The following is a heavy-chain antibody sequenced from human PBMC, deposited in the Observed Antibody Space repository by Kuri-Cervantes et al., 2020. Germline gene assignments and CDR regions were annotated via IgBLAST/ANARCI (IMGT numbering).Heavy chain of an antibody. CDR2: ISWDGGST. CDR3: AKEGGYGDYVDY. J-gene: IGHJ4*02. Sequence: ETLSLTCAASGFTFDDYAMHWVRQAPGKGLEWVSLISWDGGSTYYADSVKGRFTISRDNSKNSLYLQMNSLRAEGTAVYYCAKEGGYGDYVDYWGQGTLVTVSS. CDR1: GFTFDDYA. D-gene: IGHD4-17*01. V-gene: IGHV3-43D*04.